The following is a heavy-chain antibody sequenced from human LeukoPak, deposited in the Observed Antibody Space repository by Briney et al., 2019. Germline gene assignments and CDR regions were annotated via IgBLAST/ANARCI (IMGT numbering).Heavy chain of an antibody. CDR3: ARVSSWPPNVVTALFDY. J-gene: IGHJ4*02. Sequence: SETLSLTCAVYGGSFSGYYWSWIRQPPGKGLEWIGEINHSGSTNYNPSLKSRVTISVDTSKNQFSLKLSSATAADTAVYSCARVSSWPPNVVTALFDYWGQGTLVTVSS. CDR1: GGSFSGYY. CDR2: INHSGST. V-gene: IGHV4-34*01. D-gene: IGHD2-21*02.